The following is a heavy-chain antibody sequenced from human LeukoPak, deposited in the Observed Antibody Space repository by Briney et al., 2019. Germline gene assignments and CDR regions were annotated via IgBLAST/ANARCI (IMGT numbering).Heavy chain of an antibody. J-gene: IGHJ4*02. CDR1: GGSINSYY. CDR2: MYPSGST. Sequence: KPSETLSLICTVSGGSINSYYWSWIRQSAGKGLEWIGRMYPSGSTNYNPSLKSRVTMSLDTSKNQFSLTLSSVTAADTAVYYCARENGGESWAEYWGQGTLVTVSS. V-gene: IGHV4-4*07. CDR3: ARENGGESWAEY. D-gene: IGHD3-16*01.